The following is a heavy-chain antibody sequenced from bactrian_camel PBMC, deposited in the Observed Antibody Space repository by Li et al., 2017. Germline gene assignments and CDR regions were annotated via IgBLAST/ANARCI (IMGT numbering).Heavy chain of an antibody. CDR2: IDRDGTT. CDR1: GLRVSDC. Sequence: HVQLVESGGGSVQTGGSLTLACSASGLRVSDCIGWFRQAPGKEREGVAAIDRDGTTVYKDSVKGRFTTSRDDAKSTLYLLMNNLSPEDTAMYYCAAARTVYAGDVLGKNQYEYWGQGTQVTVS. D-gene: IGHD3*01. V-gene: IGHV3S53*01. CDR3: AAARTVYAGDVLGKNQYEY. J-gene: IGHJ4*01.